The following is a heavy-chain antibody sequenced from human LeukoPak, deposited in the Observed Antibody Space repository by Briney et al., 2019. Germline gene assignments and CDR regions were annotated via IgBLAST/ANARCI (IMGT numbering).Heavy chain of an antibody. V-gene: IGHV4-59*01. CDR1: GGSISRYY. Sequence: KPSETLSLTCTVSGGSISRYYWSWIRQPPGKGLEWIGYIYYSGSTNYNPSLKSRVTISVDTSKNQFSLKLSSVTAADTAVYYCARSTPYYWYFDLWGRGTLVTVSS. J-gene: IGHJ2*01. CDR2: IYYSGST. D-gene: IGHD5/OR15-5a*01. CDR3: ARSTPYYWYFDL.